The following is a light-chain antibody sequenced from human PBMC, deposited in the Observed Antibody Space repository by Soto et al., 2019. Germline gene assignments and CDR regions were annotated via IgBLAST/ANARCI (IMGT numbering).Light chain of an antibody. J-gene: IGLJ3*02. Sequence: QSALTQPPSASGSPGQSVTISCTGTSSDGGGYNSVSWYQQHPGKAPKVIIYEDTKRPSGVPDRFSGSKSGNTASLTVSGLQAEDDADYYCSSYAGSNNVLFGGGTKVTVL. V-gene: IGLV2-8*01. CDR1: SSDGGGYNS. CDR3: SSYAGSNNVL. CDR2: EDT.